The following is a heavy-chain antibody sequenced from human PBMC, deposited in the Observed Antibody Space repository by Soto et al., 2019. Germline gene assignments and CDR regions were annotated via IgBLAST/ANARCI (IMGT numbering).Heavy chain of an antibody. CDR2: IYYSGST. V-gene: IGHV4-61*01. Sequence: NPSETLSLTCTVSGGSVSSGSYYWSWIRQPPGKGLEWIGYIYYSGSTNYNPSLKSRVTISVDTSKNQFSLKLSSVTAADTAVYYCARSPYDFWSGYPNNWFDPWGQGTPVTVSS. CDR1: GGSVSSGSYY. J-gene: IGHJ5*02. CDR3: ARSPYDFWSGYPNNWFDP. D-gene: IGHD3-3*01.